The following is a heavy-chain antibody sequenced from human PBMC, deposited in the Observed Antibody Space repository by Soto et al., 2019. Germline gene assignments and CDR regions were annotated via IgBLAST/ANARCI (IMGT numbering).Heavy chain of an antibody. CDR3: SSDLGAKTYF. D-gene: IGHD3-16*01. CDR2: VSGYNGNT. V-gene: IGHV1-18*01. Sequence: QVQLVQSGAEVKKPGASVKVSCKASGYTFTSHGISWVRQAHGQGLECMGWVSGYNGNTNYAQKFQGRVTMTTETSTTTAYMELRSLTSDDTAVYYCSSDLGAKTYFSGQGTLVTVS. CDR1: GYTFTSHG. J-gene: IGHJ4*02.